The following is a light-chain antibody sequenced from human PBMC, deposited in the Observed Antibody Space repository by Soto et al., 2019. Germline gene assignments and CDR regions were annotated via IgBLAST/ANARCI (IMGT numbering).Light chain of an antibody. CDR3: SSHTTSSTLV. Sequence: QSALTQPASVSGSPGQSITSSCTGTNSDVGAYNYVSWYQQHPGKAPKLMIYDVSDRPSGVSNRFSGSKSGNTASLTISGLQAEDEADYYCSSHTTSSTLVFGGGTKLTVL. CDR1: NSDVGAYNY. J-gene: IGLJ2*01. V-gene: IGLV2-14*01. CDR2: DVS.